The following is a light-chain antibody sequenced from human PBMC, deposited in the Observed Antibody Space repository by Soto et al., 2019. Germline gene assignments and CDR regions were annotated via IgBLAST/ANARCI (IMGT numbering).Light chain of an antibody. J-gene: IGKJ1*01. CDR2: DAS. V-gene: IGKV3-11*01. CDR3: QQRSNGPRGGT. Sequence: EIVLTQSPATLSLSPGERATLSCRASQSVSSYLAWYQQKPGQAPRLLIYDASNRATGIPARFSGSGSGTAFTLTISSLEPEDFAVYCCQQRSNGPRGGTFGQGTKVEIK. CDR1: QSVSSY.